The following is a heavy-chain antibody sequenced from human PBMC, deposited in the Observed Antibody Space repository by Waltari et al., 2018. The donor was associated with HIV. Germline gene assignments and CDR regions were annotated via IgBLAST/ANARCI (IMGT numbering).Heavy chain of an antibody. CDR1: GFTFSSYA. J-gene: IGHJ4*02. CDR3: AREGDIVVVPAPGY. V-gene: IGHV3-30*01. D-gene: IGHD2-2*01. Sequence: QVQLVESGGGVVQPGRSLRLSCAASGFTFSSYAMHWVRPAPGKGLEWVAVISYDGSNKYYADSVKGRFTISRDNSKNTLYLQMNSLRAEDTAVYYCAREGDIVVVPAPGYWGQGTLVTVSS. CDR2: ISYDGSNK.